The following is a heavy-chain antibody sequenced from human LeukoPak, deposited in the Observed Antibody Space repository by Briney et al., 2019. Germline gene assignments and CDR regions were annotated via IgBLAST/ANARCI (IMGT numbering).Heavy chain of an antibody. D-gene: IGHD6-13*01. CDR3: ARDRSSFDL. Sequence: GGSLKLSCAASGFTFSSYAMHWVRQAPGKGLEWVAVISYDGSNEYYADSVKGRLTISRDNSRNTLYLQMSSLRADDTAVYYCARDRSSFDLWGQGALVTVSS. J-gene: IGHJ4*02. V-gene: IGHV3-30-3*01. CDR1: GFTFSSYA. CDR2: ISYDGSNE.